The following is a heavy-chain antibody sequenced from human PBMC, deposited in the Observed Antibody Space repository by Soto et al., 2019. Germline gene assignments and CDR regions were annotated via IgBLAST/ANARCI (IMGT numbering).Heavy chain of an antibody. V-gene: IGHV3-9*01. CDR1: GFTFDDYA. J-gene: IGHJ6*02. Sequence: EVQLVESGGGLVQPGRSLRLSCAASGFTFDDYAMHWVRQAPGKGLEWVSGISWNSGSIGYADSVKGRFTISRDNAKNSPYLQMNSLRAEDTALYYCAKGAVPAAIQRDYYYGMDVWGQGTTVTVSS. CDR3: AKGAVPAAIQRDYYYGMDV. D-gene: IGHD2-2*02. CDR2: ISWNSGSI.